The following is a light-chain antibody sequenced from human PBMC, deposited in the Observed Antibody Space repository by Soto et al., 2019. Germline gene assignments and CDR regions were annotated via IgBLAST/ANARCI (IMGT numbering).Light chain of an antibody. CDR1: QSVSSN. CDR3: QQYKDWPPLT. Sequence: EVVMTQSPATLSVSPGERATLSCRASQSVSSNLAWYQQKPGQAPRLLIYGASTRATAIPARFSGSGSGTEFTPTISSLQSEDFAVYYCQQYKDWPPLTFGGGTKVEIK. CDR2: GAS. V-gene: IGKV3-15*01. J-gene: IGKJ4*01.